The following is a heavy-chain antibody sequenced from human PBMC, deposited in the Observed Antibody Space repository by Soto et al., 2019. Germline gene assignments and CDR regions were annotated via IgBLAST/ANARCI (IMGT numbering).Heavy chain of an antibody. D-gene: IGHD3-10*01. CDR2: IWYDGSNK. V-gene: IGHV3-33*01. J-gene: IGHJ4*02. CDR3: ARDIFAGSGDNIADY. Sequence: GGSLRLSCAASGFTFSSYGMHWVRQAPGKGLEWVAVIWYDGSNKYYADSVKGRFTISRDNSKNTLYLQMNSLRAEDTAVYYCARDIFAGSGDNIADYWGQGTLVTVSS. CDR1: GFTFSSYG.